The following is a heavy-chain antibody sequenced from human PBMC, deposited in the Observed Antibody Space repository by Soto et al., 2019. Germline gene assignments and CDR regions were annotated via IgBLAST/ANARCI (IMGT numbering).Heavy chain of an antibody. CDR2: IYHSGST. J-gene: IGHJ5*02. D-gene: IGHD5-12*01. V-gene: IGHV4-30-2*01. CDR1: GGSISSGGYS. Sequence: QLQLQESGSGLVKPSQTLSLTCAVSGGSISSGGYSWSWIRQPPGKGLEWIGYIYHSGSTYYNPSLKSRVTILVDRSKNQFSLKLSSVTAADTAVYYCARGDTVDIVATITGWFDPWGQGTLVTVSS. CDR3: ARGDTVDIVATITGWFDP.